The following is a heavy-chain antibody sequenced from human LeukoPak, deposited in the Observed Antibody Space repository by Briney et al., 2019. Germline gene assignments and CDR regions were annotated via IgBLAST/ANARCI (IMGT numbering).Heavy chain of an antibody. CDR1: GYTLTELS. Sequence: ASVKVSCKVSGYTLTELSMHWVRQAPGKGLEWMGGFDPEDGETIYAQKFQGRVTMTEDTSTDTAYMELRSLRSDDTAVYYCARDNPPRVVRGVYYYYGMDVWGQGTTVTVSS. CDR3: ARDNPPRVVRGVYYYYGMDV. CDR2: FDPEDGET. J-gene: IGHJ6*02. D-gene: IGHD3-10*01. V-gene: IGHV1-24*01.